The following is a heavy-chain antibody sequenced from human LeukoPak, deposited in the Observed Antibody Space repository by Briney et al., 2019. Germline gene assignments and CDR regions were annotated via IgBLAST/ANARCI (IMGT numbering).Heavy chain of an antibody. CDR2: ISAYNGNT. D-gene: IGHD5-24*01. CDR1: GYTFTSYG. J-gene: IGHJ3*02. Sequence: ASVKVSCKASGYTFTSYGISWVRQAPGQGLEWMGWISAYNGNTSYAQKLQGRVTMTTDTSTSTASMELRSLRSDDTAVYYCARGLQETLAWLKAFSAFDIWGQGTMVTVSS. CDR3: ARGLQETLAWLKAFSAFDI. V-gene: IGHV1-18*01.